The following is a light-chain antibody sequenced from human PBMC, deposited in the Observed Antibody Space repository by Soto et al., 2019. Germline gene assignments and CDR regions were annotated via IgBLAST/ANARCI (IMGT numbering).Light chain of an antibody. CDR2: EVS. V-gene: IGLV2-14*01. CDR3: SSYTSSLTRV. J-gene: IGLJ2*01. Sequence: QSALTQPASVSGSPGQSITISCTGTNSDVGGYNYVSWYQQHPGKAPKLMIYEVSNRPSGVSNRFSGSKSANTASLIISGLQAEDEAHYYCSSYTSSLTRVFGGGTKVTVL. CDR1: NSDVGGYNY.